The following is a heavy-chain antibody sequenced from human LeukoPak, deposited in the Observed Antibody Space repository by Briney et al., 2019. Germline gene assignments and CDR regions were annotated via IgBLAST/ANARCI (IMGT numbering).Heavy chain of an antibody. CDR3: ARDYYDSSGSSWFDP. J-gene: IGHJ5*02. CDR1: GFTFSSYA. V-gene: IGHV3-7*01. CDR2: IKQDGSEK. D-gene: IGHD3-22*01. Sequence: GGSLRLSCAASGFTFSSYAMSWVRQAPGKGLEWVANIKQDGSEKYYVDSVKGRFTISRDNAKNSLYLQMNSLRAEDTAVYYCARDYYDSSGSSWFDPWGQGTLVTVSS.